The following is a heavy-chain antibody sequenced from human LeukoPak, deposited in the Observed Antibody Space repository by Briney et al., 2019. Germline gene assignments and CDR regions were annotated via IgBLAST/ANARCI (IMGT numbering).Heavy chain of an antibody. D-gene: IGHD5-18*01. CDR2: IYYSGST. J-gene: IGHJ4*02. CDR3: ARGLSYGSTLDY. CDR1: GGSISSYY. V-gene: IGHV4-59*01. Sequence: SETLSLTCTVSGGSISSYYWSWIRQPPGKGLEWIGYIYYSGSTNYNPSLKSRVTISVDTSKNQFSLKLSSVTAADTAVYYCARGLSYGSTLDYWGQGTLVTVSS.